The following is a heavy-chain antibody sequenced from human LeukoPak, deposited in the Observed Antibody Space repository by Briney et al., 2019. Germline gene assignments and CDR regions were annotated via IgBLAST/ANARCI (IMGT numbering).Heavy chain of an antibody. CDR2: ISGSGGST. J-gene: IGHJ4*02. Sequence: PGGSLRLSCAASGFTSSSYAMSWVRQAPGKGLEWVSAISGSGGSTYYADSVKGRFTVSRDNSKNTLYLQMNSLRAEDTAVYYCAKGGTGYQYYFDYWGQGTLVTVSS. CDR1: GFTSSSYA. CDR3: AKGGTGYQYYFDY. D-gene: IGHD2-8*02. V-gene: IGHV3-23*01.